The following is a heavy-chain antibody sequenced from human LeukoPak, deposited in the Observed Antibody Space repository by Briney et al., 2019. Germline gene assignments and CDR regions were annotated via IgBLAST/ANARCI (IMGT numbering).Heavy chain of an antibody. D-gene: IGHD2-15*01. Sequence: GGSLRLSCAASGFTFSSYSMNWVRQAPGKGLEWVSYISSSGSNIYYADSVKGRFTISRDNAKNSLYLQMNSLRAEDTAVYYCARSYFSSGSCKLGADFLEIWGQGKMVTVFS. CDR2: ISSSGSNI. J-gene: IGHJ3*02. CDR3: ARSYFSSGSCKLGADFLEI. V-gene: IGHV3-48*04. CDR1: GFTFSSYS.